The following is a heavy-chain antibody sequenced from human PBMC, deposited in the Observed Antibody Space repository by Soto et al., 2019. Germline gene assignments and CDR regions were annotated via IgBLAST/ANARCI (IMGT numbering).Heavy chain of an antibody. CDR3: AGYRREAVAGYTLDN. J-gene: IGHJ4*02. Sequence: SENLSLTCTATVAPIISNYCTWIRQPPGKGLEWIGYVYNSGSTNYNPSLKSRVTISEDTSKSQFSLNVNSMTAADTAVYYCAGYRREAVAGYTLDNWGQGILVTGSS. D-gene: IGHD6-13*01. CDR1: VAPIISNY. CDR2: VYNSGST. V-gene: IGHV4-59*01.